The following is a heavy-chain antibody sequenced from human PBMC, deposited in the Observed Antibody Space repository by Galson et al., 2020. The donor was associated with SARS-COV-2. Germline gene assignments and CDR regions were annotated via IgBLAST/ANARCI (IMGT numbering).Heavy chain of an antibody. D-gene: IGHD3-10*01. V-gene: IGHV3-66*01. CDR3: ARMGFGEFPHPYFDY. Sequence: GESLKISCAASGFTVSSNYMSWVRQAPGKGLEWVSVIYSGGSTYYADSVKGRFTISRDNSKNTLYLQMNSLRAEDTAVYYCARMGFGEFPHPYFDYWGQGTLVTGSS. CDR2: IYSGGST. CDR1: GFTVSSNY. J-gene: IGHJ4*02.